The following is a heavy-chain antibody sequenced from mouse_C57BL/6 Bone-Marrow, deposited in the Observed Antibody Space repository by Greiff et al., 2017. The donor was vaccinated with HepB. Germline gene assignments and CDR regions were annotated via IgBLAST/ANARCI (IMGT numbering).Heavy chain of an antibody. CDR1: GYTFTSYW. CDR2: IYPYDSET. CDR3: VRGNNSLFDY. Sequence: QVQLQQPGAELVRPGSSVKLSCKASGYTFTSYWMDWVKQRPGQGLEWIGNIYPYDSETHYNQKFKDKATLTVDKSSSTAYMQISSLTSEDSAVYYCVRGNNSLFDYWGQGTPVTVSA. V-gene: IGHV1-61*01. J-gene: IGHJ3*01. D-gene: IGHD5-1-1*01.